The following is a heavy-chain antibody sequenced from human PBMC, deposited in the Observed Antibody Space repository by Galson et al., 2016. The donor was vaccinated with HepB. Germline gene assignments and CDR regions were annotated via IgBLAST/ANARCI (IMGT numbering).Heavy chain of an antibody. J-gene: IGHJ4*02. V-gene: IGHV3-9*01. D-gene: IGHD3-3*01. CDR2: LRWNGNKI. Sequence: SLRLSCATSGFTFDDHGMNWIRQAPGKGLEWVSSLRWNGNKIAYADSVKGRFTISRDKAKNSLYLQMNSLRTDDTAFYYCARDKGEGISFLPYYFDYWGQGILVTVSS. CDR3: ARDKGEGISFLPYYFDY. CDR1: GFTFDDHG.